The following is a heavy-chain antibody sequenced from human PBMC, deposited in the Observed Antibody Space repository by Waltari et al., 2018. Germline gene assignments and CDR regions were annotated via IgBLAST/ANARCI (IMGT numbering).Heavy chain of an antibody. CDR3: ARHLYSIDYLELGN. Sequence: EVHLLESGGGLAQPGGSLRLSCAASGFNFISYARRWVRPAPGKGREGVSGISDSGVITKYADSVKGRFTVSRDNSKNTVFLQLNSLRAEDTAIYYCARHLYSIDYLELGNWGQGTLVTVSS. D-gene: IGHD3-22*01. J-gene: IGHJ4*02. V-gene: IGHV3-23*01. CDR2: ISDSGVIT. CDR1: GFNFISYA.